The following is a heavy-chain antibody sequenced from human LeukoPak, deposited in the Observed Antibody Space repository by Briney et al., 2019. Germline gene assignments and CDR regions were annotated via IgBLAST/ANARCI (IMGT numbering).Heavy chain of an antibody. V-gene: IGHV3-30-3*01. CDR1: GFTFRNYV. D-gene: IGHD3-10*01. CDR3: AREGYYGSGSPPSLYFDY. J-gene: IGHJ4*02. CDR2: TSSDLNVK. Sequence: GGSLRLSCAASGFTFRNYVIHRVRQAPGKGLEWVAVTSSDLNVKLYADSVKGRFTISRDNSRSTLYLQMNSLRPEDTAIYYCAREGYYGSGSPPSLYFDYWGQGTLVTVSS.